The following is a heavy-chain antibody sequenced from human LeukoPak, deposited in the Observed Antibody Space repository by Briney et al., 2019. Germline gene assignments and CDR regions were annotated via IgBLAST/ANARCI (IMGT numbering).Heavy chain of an antibody. CDR1: GFTFSSYS. V-gene: IGHV3-21*01. J-gene: IGHJ4*02. D-gene: IGHD1-20*01. CDR2: ISSSSSYI. CDR3: TRDPTDITGIGYY. Sequence: GGSLRLSCAASGFTFSSYSMNWVRQAPGKGLEWVSSISSSSSYIYHADSVKGRFTISRDNAKNSLYLQMNSLRAEDTAVYYCTRDPTDITGIGYYWGQGTLVTVSS.